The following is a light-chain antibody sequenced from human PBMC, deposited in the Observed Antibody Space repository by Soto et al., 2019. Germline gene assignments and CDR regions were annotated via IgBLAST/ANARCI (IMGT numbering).Light chain of an antibody. Sequence: DIQMTQSPSSLSASVGDRVTITCRASQSISSYLNWYQQKPGKAPKLLIYAASSLQSGVPSRFSGSGSGTDFTLTISSLQPEDFATYYCHQSYRTLTFGQGTRLEL. V-gene: IGKV1-39*01. J-gene: IGKJ5*01. CDR3: HQSYRTLT. CDR2: AAS. CDR1: QSISSY.